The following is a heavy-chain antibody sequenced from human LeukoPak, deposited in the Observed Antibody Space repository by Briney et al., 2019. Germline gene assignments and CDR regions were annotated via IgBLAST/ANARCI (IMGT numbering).Heavy chain of an antibody. Sequence: GGSLRLTCAASGFTFSAYAMNWVRQAPGKGLEWVAYISRSSSTIYYADSVRGRFIISRDDAHNSLYLQMNSLRAEDTAMYYCARDADGNADYWGRGALVTVSS. CDR3: ARDADGNADY. CDR2: ISRSSSTI. J-gene: IGHJ4*02. D-gene: IGHD4-23*01. CDR1: GFTFSAYA. V-gene: IGHV3-48*04.